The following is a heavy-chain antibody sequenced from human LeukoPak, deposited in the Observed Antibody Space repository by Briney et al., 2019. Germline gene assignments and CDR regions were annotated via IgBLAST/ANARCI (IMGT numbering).Heavy chain of an antibody. J-gene: IGHJ2*01. V-gene: IGHV4-59*01. CDR1: GASISSYY. CDR2: ILNTGSA. CDR3: ARDKALRNWYFDL. Sequence: ASETLSLTCTVSGASISSYYWGWIRQPPGKGLERIGYILNTGSANYNPSLKSRVTISIDTSKNQSSLKLTSVTAADTAVYYCARDKALRNWYFDLWGRGTLATVSS.